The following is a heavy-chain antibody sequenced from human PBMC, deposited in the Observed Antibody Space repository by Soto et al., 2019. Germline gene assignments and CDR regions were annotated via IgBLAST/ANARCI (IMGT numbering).Heavy chain of an antibody. CDR2: IYYSGST. D-gene: IGHD3-9*01. CDR3: ARDAGADWSPGAFDI. V-gene: IGHV4-39*02. CDR1: GGSISSSSYY. J-gene: IGHJ3*02. Sequence: SESLSLTCTVCGGSISSSSYYWGWIRKPPGKGLEWIGSIYYSGSTYYNPSLKSRVTISVDTSKNQFSLKLSSVTAADTAVYYCARDAGADWSPGAFDIWGQGTMVTVS.